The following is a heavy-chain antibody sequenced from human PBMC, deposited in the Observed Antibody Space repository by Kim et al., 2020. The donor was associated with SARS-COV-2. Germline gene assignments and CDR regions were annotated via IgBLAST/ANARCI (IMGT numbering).Heavy chain of an antibody. V-gene: IGHV4-31*03. CDR3: ARGITMVRGVNGNWFDP. D-gene: IGHD3-10*01. CDR2: IYYSGST. J-gene: IGHJ5*02. CDR1: GGSISSGGYY. Sequence: SETLSLTCTVSGGSISSGGYYWSWIRQHPGKGLEWIGYIYYSGSTYYNPSLKSRVTISVDTSKNQFSLKLSSVTAADTAVYYCARGITMVRGVNGNWFDPWGQGTLVTVSS.